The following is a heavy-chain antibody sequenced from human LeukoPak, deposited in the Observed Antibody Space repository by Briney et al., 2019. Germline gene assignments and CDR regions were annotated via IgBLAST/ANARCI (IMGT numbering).Heavy chain of an antibody. V-gene: IGHV4-38-2*02. CDR3: ARSYGDYDSFDY. CDR1: GYSISSGYY. J-gene: IGHJ4*02. D-gene: IGHD4-17*01. Sequence: KPSETLSLTCTVSGYSISSGYYWGWIRQPPGKGLEWIGSIYHSGSTYYNPSLKSRVTISVDTSKNQFSLKLSSVTAADTAVYYCARSYGDYDSFDYWGQGTLVTVSS. CDR2: IYHSGST.